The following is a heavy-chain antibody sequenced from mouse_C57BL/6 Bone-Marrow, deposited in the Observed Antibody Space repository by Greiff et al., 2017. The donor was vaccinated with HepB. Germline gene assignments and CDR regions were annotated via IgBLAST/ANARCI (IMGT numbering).Heavy chain of an antibody. D-gene: IGHD1-1*01. V-gene: IGHV1-18*01. CDR3: ARGDYGSSSFAY. J-gene: IGHJ3*01. Sequence: EVQLQQSGPELVKPGASVKIPCKASGYTFTDYNMDWVKQSHGKSLEWIGDINPNNGGTIYNQKFKGKATLTVDKSSSTAYMELRSLTSEDTAVYYCARGDYGSSSFAYWGQGTLVTVSA. CDR1: GYTFTDYN. CDR2: INPNNGGT.